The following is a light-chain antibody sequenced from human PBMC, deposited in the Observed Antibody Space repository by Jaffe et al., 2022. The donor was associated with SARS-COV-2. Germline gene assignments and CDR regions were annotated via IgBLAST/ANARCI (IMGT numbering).Light chain of an antibody. V-gene: IGKV3-15*01. CDR3: QQHNDWPPGGWT. CDR1: QNVRSN. CDR2: GAS. J-gene: IGKJ1*01. Sequence: EIVMTQSPATLSLSLGERATLSCRASQNVRSNLAWYQKKPGQAPRLLIYGASTRATGVPVRFSGSGSGTEFTLTITSLQSEDFALYYCQQHNDWPPGGWTFGQGTKVEI.